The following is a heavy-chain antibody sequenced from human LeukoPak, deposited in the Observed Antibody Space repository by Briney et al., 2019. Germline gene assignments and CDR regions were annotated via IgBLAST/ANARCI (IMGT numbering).Heavy chain of an antibody. Sequence: GGSLRLSCAASGFTFSDYYMSWIRQAPGKGLEWVSYISSSGSTIYYADSVKGRFTISRDNAKNSLYLQMNSLRAEDTAVYYCARADYDFWSRYYYMDVWGKGTTVTVSS. D-gene: IGHD3-3*01. CDR2: ISSSGSTI. CDR3: ARADYDFWSRYYYMDV. CDR1: GFTFSDYY. V-gene: IGHV3-11*04. J-gene: IGHJ6*03.